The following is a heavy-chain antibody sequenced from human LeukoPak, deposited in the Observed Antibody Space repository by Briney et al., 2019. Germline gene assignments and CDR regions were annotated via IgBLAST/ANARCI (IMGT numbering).Heavy chain of an antibody. V-gene: IGHV3-11*03. D-gene: IGHD3-16*01. CDR1: GVSVSDYS. Sequence: SGGSLRLSCAASGVSVSDYSISWIRQSPGKGPEWISYVMSSLGSTNYADSVKGRFTISRDNAKNSVALHLDGLRADDTAVYFWTRKRRGSYYAFESWGQGTLVTVSS. J-gene: IGHJ4*02. CDR3: TRKRRGSYYAFES. CDR2: VMSSLGST.